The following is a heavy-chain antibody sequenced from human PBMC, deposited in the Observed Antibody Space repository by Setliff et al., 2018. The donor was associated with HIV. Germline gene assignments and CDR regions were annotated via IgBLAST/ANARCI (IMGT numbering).Heavy chain of an antibody. CDR3: ARDGGSSGWYFVLGYSDY. J-gene: IGHJ4*02. V-gene: IGHV4-39*02. CDR2: MYYTGST. D-gene: IGHD6-19*01. Sequence: SETLSLTCTVSGGSTDSGSYYWAWIRQPPGKGLEWIGSMYYTGSTYYNPSLKSRVTISIDTSKNQSSLKLNSVTATDKAMYYCARDGGSSGWYFVLGYSDYWGPGTLVTV. CDR1: GGSTDSGSYY.